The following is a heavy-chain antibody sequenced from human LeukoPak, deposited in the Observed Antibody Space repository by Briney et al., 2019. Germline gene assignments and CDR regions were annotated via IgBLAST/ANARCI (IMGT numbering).Heavy chain of an antibody. Sequence: ASVKVSCKASGYTFTSYYMHWVRQAPGQGLEWMGIINPSGGSTSYAQKFQGRVTMTRDMSTSTDYMELSSLRSEDTAVYYCARDNSVEDTAWWFDPWGKGTTATVSS. CDR2: INPSGGST. V-gene: IGHV1-46*01. CDR1: GYTFTSYY. J-gene: IGHJ6*04. CDR3: ARDNSVEDTAWWFDP. D-gene: IGHD2-15*01.